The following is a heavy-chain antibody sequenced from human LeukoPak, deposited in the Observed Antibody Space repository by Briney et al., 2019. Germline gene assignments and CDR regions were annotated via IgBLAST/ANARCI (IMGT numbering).Heavy chain of an antibody. Sequence: SQTLSLTCTVSGGSISSGGYYWSWIRQPPGKGLEWIGYIYHSGSTYYNPSLKSRVTISVDRSKNQFSLKLSSVTAADTAVYYCARAHCSSTSCPSNWFDPWGQGTLVTVSS. CDR3: ARAHCSSTSCPSNWFDP. J-gene: IGHJ5*02. V-gene: IGHV4-30-2*01. CDR2: IYHSGST. D-gene: IGHD2-2*01. CDR1: GGSISSGGYY.